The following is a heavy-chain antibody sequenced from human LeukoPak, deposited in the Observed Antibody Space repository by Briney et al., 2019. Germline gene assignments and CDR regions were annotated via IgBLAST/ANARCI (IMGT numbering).Heavy chain of an antibody. CDR3: ARVSPYYSSTSCYTPGYYYYYYMDV. CDR2: IYYSGST. J-gene: IGHJ6*03. D-gene: IGHD2-2*02. Sequence: SETLSLTCTVSGDSISGFYWSWIRQPPGKGLEWIGYIYYSGSTNYNPSLKSRVTISVDTSKNQFSLKLTSVTAADTAVYYCARVSPYYSSTSCYTPGYYYYYYMDVWGKGTTVTISS. CDR1: GDSISGFY. V-gene: IGHV4-59*01.